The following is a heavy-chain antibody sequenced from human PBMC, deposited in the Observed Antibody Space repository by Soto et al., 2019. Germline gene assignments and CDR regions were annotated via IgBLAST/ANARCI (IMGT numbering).Heavy chain of an antibody. CDR1: GFSFRDYF. CDR3: ARDDYPYGVY. CDR2: IGPYGNSI. J-gene: IGHJ4*02. D-gene: IGHD5-12*01. Sequence: PGGSLRLSSAASGFSFRDYFMSWIRQAPGKGLAWVSYIGPYGNSIYYADSVKDRFTISRDDAKKSLYLHMNSLRVEDTALYYCARDDYPYGVYRGQGSLVTVSS. V-gene: IGHV3-11*01.